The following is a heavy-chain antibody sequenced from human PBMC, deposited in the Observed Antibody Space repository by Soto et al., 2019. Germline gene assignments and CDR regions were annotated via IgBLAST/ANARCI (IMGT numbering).Heavy chain of an antibody. V-gene: IGHV4-61*08. CDR2: IYYSGST. Sequence: SDTLSLTCTFSGGSIGSGGYYWVWIRQSPGKRLEWIAYIYYSGSTNYNPSLKSRATISVDTSKSQVSLTLTSVTPADAAVYYCARSPNYYYYGFDVWGQGTTVTVSS. J-gene: IGHJ6*02. CDR1: GGSIGSGGYY. CDR3: ARSPNYYYYGFDV.